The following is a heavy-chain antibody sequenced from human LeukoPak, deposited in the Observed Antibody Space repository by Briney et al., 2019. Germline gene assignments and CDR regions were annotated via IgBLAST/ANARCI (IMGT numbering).Heavy chain of an antibody. CDR3: ARDGGYSYGSFDY. Sequence: GGSLRLSCAASGFTFSSFEMNWVRQAPGKGLEWVSYISSGGTTIYYADSVKGRFTISRDNAKNSQYLQMNNLRAEDTAVYYCARDGGYSYGSFDYWGQGTLVTVSS. CDR2: ISSGGTTI. CDR1: GFTFSSFE. V-gene: IGHV3-48*03. D-gene: IGHD5-18*01. J-gene: IGHJ4*02.